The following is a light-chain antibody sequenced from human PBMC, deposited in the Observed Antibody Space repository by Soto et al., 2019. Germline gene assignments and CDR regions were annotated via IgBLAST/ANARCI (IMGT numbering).Light chain of an antibody. J-gene: IGKJ1*01. CDR1: QSISSW. CDR2: DAS. V-gene: IGKV1-5*01. Sequence: DIQMTQSPSTLSASVGDRVAIAFRASQSISSWLAWYQQKPGKAPKLLIYDASNLESGVPSRFSGSGSGTEFSLTISSLQADDFATYYCQQYNYYWTFGQGTKVDIK. CDR3: QQYNYYWT.